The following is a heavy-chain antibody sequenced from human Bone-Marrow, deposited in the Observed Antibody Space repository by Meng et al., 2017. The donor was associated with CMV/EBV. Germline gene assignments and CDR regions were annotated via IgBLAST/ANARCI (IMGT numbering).Heavy chain of an antibody. V-gene: IGHV4-4*02. CDR2: IYHTGST. Sequence: GGAISSNNWGTWVRQPPGKGLEWIGEIYHTGSTNYNPSLKSRVTISVDKSKNQYSLKLSFVNAADTAVYYCAKERGGNTGLSEYFEQWGQGTLVTVSS. J-gene: IGHJ1*01. CDR1: GGAISSNNW. CDR3: AKERGGNTGLSEYFEQ. D-gene: IGHD4-23*01.